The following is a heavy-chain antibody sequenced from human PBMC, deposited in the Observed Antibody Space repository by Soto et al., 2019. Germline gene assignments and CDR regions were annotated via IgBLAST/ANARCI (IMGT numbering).Heavy chain of an antibody. J-gene: IGHJ6*02. CDR3: ARDLGYCSGGSCFSPGYYYYYGMDV. D-gene: IGHD2-15*01. CDR2: IWYDGSNK. V-gene: IGHV3-33*01. CDR1: GFTFSSYG. Sequence: QVQLVESGGGVVQPGRSLRLSCAASGFTFSSYGMHWVRQAPGKGLEWVAVIWYDGSNKYYADSVKGRFTISRDNSKNTMYLQMNSLRAEDTAVYYCARDLGYCSGGSCFSPGYYYYYGMDVWGQGTTVTVSS.